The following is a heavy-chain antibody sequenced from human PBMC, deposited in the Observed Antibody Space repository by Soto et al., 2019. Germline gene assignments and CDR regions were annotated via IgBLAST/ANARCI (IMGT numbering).Heavy chain of an antibody. J-gene: IGHJ6*02. CDR1: GGTFSSCA. Sequence: SVKVSCKASGGTFSSCAISWVRQAPGQGLEWMGGIIPIFGTANYAQKFQGRVTITADESTSTAYMELSSLRSEDTAVYYCARGYIVVVPAADPRGYYYYYGMDVWGQGTTVTVSS. CDR2: IIPIFGTA. V-gene: IGHV1-69*13. CDR3: ARGYIVVVPAADPRGYYYYYGMDV. D-gene: IGHD2-2*01.